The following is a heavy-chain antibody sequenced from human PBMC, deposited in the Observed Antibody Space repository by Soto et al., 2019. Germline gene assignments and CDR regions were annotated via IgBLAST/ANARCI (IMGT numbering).Heavy chain of an antibody. CDR3: AKVTGAYSYYYMDV. V-gene: IGHV4-59*01. CDR2: IYYNGST. CDR1: GGSISSYY. J-gene: IGHJ6*03. Sequence: SETLSLTCTVSGGSISSYYWSWIRQPPGKGLEWIGYIYYNGSTSYNPSLKSRVTISVDTPKNQFSLKLSSVTAADTAVYYCAKVTGAYSYYYMDVWGKGTTVTVSS.